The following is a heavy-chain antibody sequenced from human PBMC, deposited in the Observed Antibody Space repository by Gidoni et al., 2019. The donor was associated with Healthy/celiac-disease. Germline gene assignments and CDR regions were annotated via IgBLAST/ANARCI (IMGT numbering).Heavy chain of an antibody. J-gene: IGHJ4*02. CDR3: ASVYCSGGSCYAGD. CDR2: IIPIFRTT. V-gene: IGHV1-69*01. Sequence: QVQLVQSGAEMKKPGSSVKVSCKASGGTFSGYTISWVRQAPGQGLEWMGGIIPIFRTTNYAQEFQGRLTITADESTKTAYMELSSLRSEDTAVYYCASVYCSGGSCYAGDWGQGTLVTVSS. D-gene: IGHD2-15*01. CDR1: GGTFSGYT.